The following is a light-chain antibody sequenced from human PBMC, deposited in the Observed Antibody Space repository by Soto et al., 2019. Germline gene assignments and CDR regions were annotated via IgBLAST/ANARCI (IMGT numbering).Light chain of an antibody. J-gene: IGLJ1*01. V-gene: IGLV2-14*01. Sequence: QSALTQPASVSGSPGQSITISCTGTSSDVGGYNYVSWYQQHPGKAPKLMIYEVSNRPSGVSNRFSGPKSGNTASLTISGLQAEDEADYYCSSYTSSSPFVFGTGTKVTAL. CDR3: SSYTSSSPFV. CDR1: SSDVGGYNY. CDR2: EVS.